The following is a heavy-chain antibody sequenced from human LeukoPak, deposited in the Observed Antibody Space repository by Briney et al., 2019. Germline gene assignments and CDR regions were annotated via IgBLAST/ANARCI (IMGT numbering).Heavy chain of an antibody. Sequence: GASVKVSCKASGYTFTSYGISWVRQAPGQGLEWMGWISAYNGNTNYVQKLQGRVTMTTDTSTSTAYMELRSRRSDDTAVYYCARQITMVRGVIITRSHFDYWGQGTLVTVSS. D-gene: IGHD3-10*01. CDR1: GYTFTSYG. CDR3: ARQITMVRGVIITRSHFDY. J-gene: IGHJ4*02. CDR2: ISAYNGNT. V-gene: IGHV1-18*01.